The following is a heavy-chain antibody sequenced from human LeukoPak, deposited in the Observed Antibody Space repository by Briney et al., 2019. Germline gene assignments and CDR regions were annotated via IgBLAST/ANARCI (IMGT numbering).Heavy chain of an antibody. CDR1: GFTFSSYA. Sequence: GGSLRLSCAASGFTFSSYAMSWVRQAPGKGLEWVANIKQDGSDRYYVDSVKGRFTISRDNAKNSLYLQMNSLRAEDTAVYYCARDRALYHTRGYYYTEDDYWGQGTLVTVSA. CDR2: IKQDGSDR. V-gene: IGHV3-7*01. D-gene: IGHD3-22*01. J-gene: IGHJ4*02. CDR3: ARDRALYHTRGYYYTEDDY.